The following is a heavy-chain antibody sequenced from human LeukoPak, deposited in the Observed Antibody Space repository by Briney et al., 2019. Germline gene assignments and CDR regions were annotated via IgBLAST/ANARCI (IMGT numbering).Heavy chain of an antibody. CDR1: GFTFSTYS. CDR2: ISSSSTYI. J-gene: IGHJ6*04. V-gene: IGHV3-21*01. Sequence: GGSLKLSCAASGFTFSTYSMNWVSQAPGKGLEWDSSISSSSTYIYYADSVRGRFTVSRDNAKNSLYLQMNSLRAEDTAVYYCARANYDFWSGMDVWGEGTTVTVSS. D-gene: IGHD3-3*01. CDR3: ARANYDFWSGMDV.